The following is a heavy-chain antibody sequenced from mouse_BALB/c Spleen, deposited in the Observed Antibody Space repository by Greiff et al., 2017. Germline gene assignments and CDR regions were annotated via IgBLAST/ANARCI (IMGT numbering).Heavy chain of an antibody. CDR1: GFNIKDTY. J-gene: IGHJ2*01. V-gene: IGHV14-3*02. CDR2: IDPANGNT. D-gene: IGHD2-14*01. CDR3: AYRYDSFDY. Sequence: VQLKESGAELVKPGASVKLSCTASGFNIKDTYMHWVKQRPEQGLEWIGRIDPANGNTKYDPKFQGKATITADTSSNTAYLQLSSLTSEDTAVYYCAYRYDSFDYWGQGTTLTVSS.